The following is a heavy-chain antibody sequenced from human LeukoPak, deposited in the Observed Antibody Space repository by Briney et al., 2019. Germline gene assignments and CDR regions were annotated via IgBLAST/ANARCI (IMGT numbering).Heavy chain of an antibody. D-gene: IGHD6-19*01. CDR3: ARDGSSGWHGDY. V-gene: IGHV3-21*01. CDR2: ISSSSSYI. Sequence: PGGSLRLSCAASGFTFSSYSMNWVRQAPGKGLEXXXSISSSSSYIYYADSVKGRFTISRDNAKNSLYLQMNSLRAEDTAVYYCARDGSSGWHGDYWGQGTLVTVSS. CDR1: GFTFSSYS. J-gene: IGHJ4*02.